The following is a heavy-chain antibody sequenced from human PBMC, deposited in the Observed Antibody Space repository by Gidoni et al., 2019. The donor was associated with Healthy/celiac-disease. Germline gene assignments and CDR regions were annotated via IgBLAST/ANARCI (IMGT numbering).Heavy chain of an antibody. V-gene: IGHV3-48*02. CDR3: ARDGKHPKVSIAAAGTNYYGMDV. CDR2: ISSSSSTI. D-gene: IGHD6-13*01. J-gene: IGHJ6*02. Sequence: EVQLVESGGGLVQPGGSLILSCAASGFPFSSYSMNWVRQAPGKGLEWVSYISSSSSTIYYADSVKGRFTISRDNAKNSLYLQRNSLRDEDTAVYYCARDGKHPKVSIAAAGTNYYGMDVWGQGTTVTVSS. CDR1: GFPFSSYS.